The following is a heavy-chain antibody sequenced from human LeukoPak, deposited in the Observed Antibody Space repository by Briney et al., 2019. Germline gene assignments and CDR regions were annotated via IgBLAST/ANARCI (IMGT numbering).Heavy chain of an antibody. J-gene: IGHJ4*02. Sequence: GGSLRLSCAASGFTFSSYSMNWVRRAPGKGLEWVSSISSSSSYIYYADSVKGRFTISRDNAKNSLYLQMNSLRAEDTAVYYCAREAAAAGADYWGQGTLVTVSS. CDR2: ISSSSSYI. CDR1: GFTFSSYS. CDR3: AREAAAAGADY. D-gene: IGHD6-13*01. V-gene: IGHV3-21*01.